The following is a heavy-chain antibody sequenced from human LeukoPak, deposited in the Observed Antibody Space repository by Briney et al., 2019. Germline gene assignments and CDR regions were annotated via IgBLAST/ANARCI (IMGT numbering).Heavy chain of an antibody. Sequence: PGGSLRLSCAASGFTFSSYAMRWVRQAPGKGLEWVSTISGSGSGSITYYADAVKVRFTISRDNSKDTLYLQMNSLRAEDTAVYYCAKLLAVTNSYYFNYWGQGTLVTVSS. CDR3: AKLLAVTNSYYFNY. CDR2: ISGSGSGSIT. J-gene: IGHJ4*02. D-gene: IGHD6-19*01. V-gene: IGHV3-23*01. CDR1: GFTFSSYA.